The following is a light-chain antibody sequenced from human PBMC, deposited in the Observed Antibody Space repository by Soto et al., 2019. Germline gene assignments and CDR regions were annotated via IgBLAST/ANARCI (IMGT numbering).Light chain of an antibody. J-gene: IGLJ2*01. CDR2: EGS. V-gene: IGLV2-23*01. CDR1: SSDVGSYNL. Sequence: QSVLTQPASVSGSPGQSITISCTGTSSDVGSYNLVSWYQQHPGKAPKLMIDEGSKRPSGVSNRFSGSKSGNTASLTISGLQAEDEADYYCCSYAGSSLVVFGGGTKLTVL. CDR3: CSYAGSSLVV.